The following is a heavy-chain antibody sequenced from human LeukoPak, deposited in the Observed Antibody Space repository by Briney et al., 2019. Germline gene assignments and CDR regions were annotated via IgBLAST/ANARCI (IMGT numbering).Heavy chain of an antibody. CDR1: GFTFSSYA. D-gene: IGHD4-17*01. CDR2: ISGSGGST. Sequence: GGSLRLSCAASGFTFSSYAMSWVRQAPVKGLEWVSAISGSGGSTYYADSVKGRFTISRDNSKNTLYLQMNSLRAEDTAVYYCAKVTTVVTGYFDYWGQGTLVTVSS. CDR3: AKVTTVVTGYFDY. J-gene: IGHJ4*02. V-gene: IGHV3-23*01.